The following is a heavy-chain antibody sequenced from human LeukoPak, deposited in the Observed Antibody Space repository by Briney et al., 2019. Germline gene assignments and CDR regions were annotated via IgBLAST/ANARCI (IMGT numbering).Heavy chain of an antibody. Sequence: GGPLRLSCAASGFTFDDYAMPWVRQAPGKGLEWVSGISWNSGSIGYADSVKGRFTISRDNAKNSLYLQMNSLRAEDAALYYCAKDSGDEYYFDYWGQGTLVTVSS. J-gene: IGHJ4*02. V-gene: IGHV3-9*01. CDR2: ISWNSGSI. D-gene: IGHD3-10*01. CDR3: AKDSGDEYYFDY. CDR1: GFTFDDYA.